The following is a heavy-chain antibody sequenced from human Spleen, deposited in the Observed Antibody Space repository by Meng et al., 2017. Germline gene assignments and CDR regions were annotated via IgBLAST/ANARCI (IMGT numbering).Heavy chain of an antibody. J-gene: IGHJ5*02. D-gene: IGHD3-22*01. CDR1: GFTFSSYA. CDR3: ARDSWAVSGYYYLPGNWFDP. Sequence: ESLKISCAASGFTFSSYAMSWVRQAPGKGLEWIGSIYHSGSTYYNPSLKSRVTISVDTYKNQSSLKLSSVTAADTAVYYCARDSWAVSGYYYLPGNWFDPWGQGTLVTVSS. V-gene: IGHV4-38-2*02. CDR2: IYHSGST.